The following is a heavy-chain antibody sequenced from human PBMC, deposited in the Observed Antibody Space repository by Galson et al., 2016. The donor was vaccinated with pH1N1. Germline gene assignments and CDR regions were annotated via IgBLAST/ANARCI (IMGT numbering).Heavy chain of an antibody. CDR2: INPDSGGT. CDR3: TRVGRLCSDFDP. V-gene: IGHV1-2*02. Sequence: SVKVSCKASGYTFTGNYVHWVRQAPGQGLEWMGWINPDSGGTNYAQRFQGRVTMTRDTSISTAYMELSRLTSDDTAVYYCTRVGRLCSDFDPWGQGTLVTVSS. D-gene: IGHD3-10*02. J-gene: IGHJ5*02. CDR1: GYTFTGNY.